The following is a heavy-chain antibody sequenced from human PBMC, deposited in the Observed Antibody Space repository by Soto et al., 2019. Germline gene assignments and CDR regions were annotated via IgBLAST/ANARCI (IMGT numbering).Heavy chain of an antibody. CDR2: IYYSGST. J-gene: IGHJ6*02. D-gene: IGHD2-2*01. V-gene: IGHV4-31*03. CDR3: ARDYCSSTSCPTSYYGGMDV. CDR1: GGSISSGGYY. Sequence: QVQLQESGPGLVKPSQTLSLTCTVSGGSISSGGYYWSWIRQHPGKGLEWIGYIYYSGSTYYNPSLKSRVTISVDTSKNQSSLKLSSVTAADTAVYYCARDYCSSTSCPTSYYGGMDVWGQGTTVTVSS.